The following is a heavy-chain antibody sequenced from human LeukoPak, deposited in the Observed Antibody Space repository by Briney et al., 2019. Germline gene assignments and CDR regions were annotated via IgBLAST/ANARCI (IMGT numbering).Heavy chain of an antibody. V-gene: IGHV3-7*01. CDR1: GFTFSSYW. CDR3: ARDHPRPPTWEYYDSSGYYPMGHV. J-gene: IGHJ4*02. D-gene: IGHD3-22*01. Sequence: GGSLRLSCAASGFTFSSYWMSWVRQAPGKGLEWVANIKQDGSEKYYVDSVKGRFTISRDNAKNSLYLQMNSLRAEDTAVYYCARDHPRPPTWEYYDSSGYYPMGHVWGQGTLVTVSS. CDR2: IKQDGSEK.